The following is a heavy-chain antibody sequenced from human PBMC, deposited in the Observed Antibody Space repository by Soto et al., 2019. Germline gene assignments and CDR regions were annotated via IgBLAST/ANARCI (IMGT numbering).Heavy chain of an antibody. D-gene: IGHD3-9*01. J-gene: IGHJ4*02. CDR2: ITGSGATT. CDR3: AKLRFFDWSTTTWFYY. Sequence: HPGGPLRLSCAASGFTFSRYCMNWVPQEAGKGLVLVSGITGSGATTSYADSVKGRFTVSRDNSKNTLYLQMNSLRVEDTAVFYCAKLRFFDWSTTTWFYYCGQGDPVTISS. CDR1: GFTFSRYC. V-gene: IGHV3-23*01.